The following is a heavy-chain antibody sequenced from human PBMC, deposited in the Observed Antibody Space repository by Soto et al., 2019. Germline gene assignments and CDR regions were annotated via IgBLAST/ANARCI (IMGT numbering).Heavy chain of an antibody. CDR1: GFTFRSSP. V-gene: IGHV3-23*01. D-gene: IGHD3-3*01. CDR2: INGGDDSK. CDR3: ARVAAPLNTIGHDP. Sequence: GGSLRISSAVSGFTFRSSPMSWVRRAQGKGLEWVSGINGGDDSKHYAESVRGRFTIIRDNSKNTLLLQMNSLRSEDTAVYYCARVAAPLNTIGHDPWGQGTLVTVSS. J-gene: IGHJ5*02.